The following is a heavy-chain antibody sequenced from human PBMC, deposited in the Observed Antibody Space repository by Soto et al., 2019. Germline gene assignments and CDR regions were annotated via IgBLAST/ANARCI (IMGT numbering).Heavy chain of an antibody. J-gene: IGHJ6*03. CDR3: ARDRVAVAGTGYRDYHYYMDV. CDR1: GFTVSSNY. CDR2: IYSGGST. V-gene: IGHV3-53*04. Sequence: GGSMILSCAASGFTVSSNYMSWVRQATGKGLEWVSVIYSGGSTYCADSVKGRFTISRHNSKNTMYLQMNSLRAEDTAVYYCARDRVAVAGTGYRDYHYYMDVWGKGTTVTVSS. D-gene: IGHD6-19*01.